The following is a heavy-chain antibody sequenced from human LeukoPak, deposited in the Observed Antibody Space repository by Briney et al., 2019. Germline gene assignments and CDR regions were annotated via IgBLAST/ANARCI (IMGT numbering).Heavy chain of an antibody. J-gene: IGHJ4*02. V-gene: IGHV4-59*01. CDR3: ARAEVLPDYYAISGGFDY. D-gene: IGHD3-10*01. CDR1: GASISGYY. Sequence: SETLSLTCTVSGASISGYYWSWIRQPPGKGLEWIGYIYYSGSTNYNPSLKGRVTISVDTSKNQFSLKLSSVTAADTAVYYCARAEVLPDYYAISGGFDYWGQGTLVTVSS. CDR2: IYYSGST.